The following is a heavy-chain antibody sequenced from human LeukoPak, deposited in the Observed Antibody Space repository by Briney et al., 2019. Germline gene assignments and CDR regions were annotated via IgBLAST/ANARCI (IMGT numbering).Heavy chain of an antibody. Sequence: GRSLRLSCAASGFTFDDYAMHWVRQAPGKGLEWVSGISWNSGSIVYADSVKGRFTISRDNAKNSLYLQMNSLRAEDMALYYCAKAYYYGWGSSPFDYWGQGTLVTVSS. CDR3: AKAYYYGWGSSPFDY. D-gene: IGHD3-10*01. CDR2: ISWNSGSI. V-gene: IGHV3-9*03. J-gene: IGHJ4*02. CDR1: GFTFDDYA.